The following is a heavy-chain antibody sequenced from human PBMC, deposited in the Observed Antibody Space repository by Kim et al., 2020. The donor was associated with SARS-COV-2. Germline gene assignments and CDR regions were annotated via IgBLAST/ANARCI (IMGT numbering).Heavy chain of an antibody. D-gene: IGHD3-10*01. J-gene: IGHJ6*02. Sequence: YEASVKGRFTISRDNSKNTLYLQMNSLRAEDTAVYYCARTLVLSGYYGMDVWGQGTTVTVSS. V-gene: IGHV3-33*01. CDR3: ARTLVLSGYYGMDV.